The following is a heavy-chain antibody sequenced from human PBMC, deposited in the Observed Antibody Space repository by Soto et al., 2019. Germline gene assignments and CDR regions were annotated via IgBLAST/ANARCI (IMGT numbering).Heavy chain of an antibody. CDR1: GGSVSSGSYY. V-gene: IGHV4-61*01. J-gene: IGHJ6*02. D-gene: IGHD3-10*01. CDR2: IYYSGST. CDR3: ARLRITNKPYYYYGMDV. Sequence: PSETLSLTCTVSGGSVSSGSYYWSWIRQPPGKGLEWIVYIYYSGSTNYNPSLKSRVTISVDTSKNQFSLKLSSVTAADTVVYYCARLRITNKPYYYYGMDVWGQGTTVPVSS.